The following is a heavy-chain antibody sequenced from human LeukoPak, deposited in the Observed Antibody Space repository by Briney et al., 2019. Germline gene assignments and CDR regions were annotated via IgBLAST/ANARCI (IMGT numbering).Heavy chain of an antibody. CDR2: IFYSGST. J-gene: IGHJ5*01. D-gene: IGHD1-26*01. Sequence: PSETLSLTCNVSGDSIGSSSYYWGWIRQTPEKGLEWVGSIFYSGSTYYPPTIKSRVTMSLETSKNQFSLRLTSVTAADTAVYYCARQVAIVEPTDPNWFDSWGQGTLVTVSS. CDR1: GDSIGSSSYY. V-gene: IGHV4-39*07. CDR3: ARQVAIVEPTDPNWFDS.